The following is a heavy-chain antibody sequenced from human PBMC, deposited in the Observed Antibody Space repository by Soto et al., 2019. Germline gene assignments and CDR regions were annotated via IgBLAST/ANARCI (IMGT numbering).Heavy chain of an antibody. CDR3: ARGWRNSYPGSQIFEL. J-gene: IGHJ1*01. D-gene: IGHD3-10*01. V-gene: IGHV3-23*01. CDR1: GISFRSRA. Sequence: GSLRLRCLASGISFRSRAMRWVRHAPVEGLEWVSVTTDTGGDRRYEDSVRGRFTIHRDNSRNPRYWQMSSMRDEDSAVYYCARGWRNSYPGSQIFELRGRGTRVSVSS. CDR2: TTDTGGDR.